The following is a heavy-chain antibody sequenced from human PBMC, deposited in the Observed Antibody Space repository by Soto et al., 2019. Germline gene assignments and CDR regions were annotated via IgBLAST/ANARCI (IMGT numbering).Heavy chain of an antibody. J-gene: IGHJ4*02. Sequence: PGGSLRLSCAASGFTFSSYAMSWVRQAPGKGLEWVSAISGSGGSTYYADSVKGRFTISRDNSKNTLYLQMNSLRAEDTAVYYCACTPFRDGYNSLPFWGQGTLVTVSS. CDR1: GFTFSSYA. CDR3: ACTPFRDGYNSLPF. CDR2: ISGSGGST. D-gene: IGHD5-12*01. V-gene: IGHV3-23*01.